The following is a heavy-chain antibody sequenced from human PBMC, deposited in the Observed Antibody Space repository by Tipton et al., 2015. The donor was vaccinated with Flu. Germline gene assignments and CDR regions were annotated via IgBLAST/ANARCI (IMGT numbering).Heavy chain of an antibody. Sequence: SLRLSCAASGFTFSSYWMHWVRQAPGKGLEWVANINQDGSEKYYVDSVKGRFTISRDNAKNSVYLQMNSLRAEDTAVYYCARLSYYDVDLKNFYFDYWGQGALVTVSS. CDR2: INQDGSEK. J-gene: IGHJ4*02. CDR1: GFTFSSYW. CDR3: ARLSYYDVDLKNFYFDY. V-gene: IGHV3-7*01. D-gene: IGHD3-10*02.